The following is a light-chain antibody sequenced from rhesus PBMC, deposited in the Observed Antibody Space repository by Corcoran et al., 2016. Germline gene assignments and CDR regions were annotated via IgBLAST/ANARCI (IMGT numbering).Light chain of an antibody. V-gene: IGKV1-22*01. J-gene: IGKJ4*01. CDR2: KAS. CDR1: QSISRW. Sequence: DIQMTQSPSSLSASVGDTVTIPCRASQSISRWLAWYPQKPGKAPKLLIYKASSLQSGVPSRFRGSGSGTDFTLTISSLQSEDFATDYCQQYSSSPLTFGGGTKVELK. CDR3: QQYSSSPLT.